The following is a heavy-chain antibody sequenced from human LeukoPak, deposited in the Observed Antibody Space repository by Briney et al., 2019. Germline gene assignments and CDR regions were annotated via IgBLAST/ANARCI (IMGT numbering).Heavy chain of an antibody. V-gene: IGHV4-38-2*02. J-gene: IGHJ4*02. D-gene: IGHD1-26*01. CDR1: GYSISSGYY. Sequence: SETLSLTCTVSGYSISSGYYWGWMRQPPGKGLEWIGSIYHSGSTYYNPSLKSRVTISVDTSKNQFSLKLSSVTAADTAVYYCASSSGSYSFDYWGQGTLVTASS. CDR2: IYHSGST. CDR3: ASSSGSYSFDY.